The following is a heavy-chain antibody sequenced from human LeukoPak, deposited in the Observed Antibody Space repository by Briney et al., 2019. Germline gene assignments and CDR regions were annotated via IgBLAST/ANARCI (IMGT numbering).Heavy chain of an antibody. J-gene: IGHJ4*02. D-gene: IGHD4-11*01. CDR1: GFTFSTYS. CDR2: IGSSSSPI. Sequence: GGSLRLSCAASGFTFSTYSMNWVRQAPEKGLEWVSYIGSSSSPIYYADSVKGRFTISRDNAKNSLYLQMDSLRAEDTAVYYCARDQAYSFDYWGQGTLVTVSS. V-gene: IGHV3-48*01. CDR3: ARDQAYSFDY.